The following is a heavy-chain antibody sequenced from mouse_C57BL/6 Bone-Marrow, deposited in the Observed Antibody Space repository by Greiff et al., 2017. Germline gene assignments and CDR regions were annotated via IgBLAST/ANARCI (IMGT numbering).Heavy chain of an antibody. D-gene: IGHD2-4*01. CDR2: IDPNSGGT. CDR1: GYTFTSYW. V-gene: IGHV1-72*01. Sequence: VQLQQPGAELVKPGASVKLSCKASGYTFTSYWMHWVKQRPGRGLEWIGRIDPNSGGTKYNEKFKSKATLTVDKPSSTAYMQLSSLTSEDSAVYYCARWVYDYDDGGFDYWGQGTLVTVSA. J-gene: IGHJ3*01. CDR3: ARWVYDYDDGGFDY.